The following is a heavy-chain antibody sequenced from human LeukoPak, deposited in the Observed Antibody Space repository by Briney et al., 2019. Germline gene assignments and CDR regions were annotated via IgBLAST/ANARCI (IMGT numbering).Heavy chain of an antibody. CDR2: INQGGSDK. CDR1: GFSFGGYW. V-gene: IGHV3-7*05. J-gene: IGHJ4*02. CDR3: ARVRGAFYFDY. D-gene: IGHD3-16*01. Sequence: GGSLRLSCAASGFSFGGYWMTWVRQAPGKGLEWVVNINQGGSDKYYVDSVRGRFTISRDNARNALYLQMNSLRAEDTAVYYCARVRGAFYFDYWGQGSLVTVSS.